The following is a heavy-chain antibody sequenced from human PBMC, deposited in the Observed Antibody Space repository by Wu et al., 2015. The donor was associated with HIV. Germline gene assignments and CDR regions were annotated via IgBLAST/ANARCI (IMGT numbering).Heavy chain of an antibody. Sequence: QVQLVQSGAEVKKPGASVKVSCKASGYTFTGYYMHWVRQAPGQGLEWMGWINPNSGGTNYAQKFQGRVTMTRDTSISTAYMELSRLRSDDTAVYYCARAPGTSSSGWYIVLWFDPWGQGTLVTVSS. V-gene: IGHV1-2*02. CDR1: GYTFTGYY. CDR3: ARAPGTSSSGWYIVLWFDP. CDR2: INPNSGGT. D-gene: IGHD6-19*01. J-gene: IGHJ5*02.